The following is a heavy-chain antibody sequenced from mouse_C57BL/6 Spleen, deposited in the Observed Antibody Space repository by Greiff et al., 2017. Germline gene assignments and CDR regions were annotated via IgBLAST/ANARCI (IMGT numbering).Heavy chain of an antibody. CDR1: GYTFTDYY. D-gene: IGHD1-1*02. J-gene: IGHJ2*01. Sequence: VKLQESGAELVRPGASVKLSCKASGYTFTDYYINWVKQRPGQGLEWIARIYPGSGNTYYNEKFKGKATLTAEKSSSTAYMQLSSLTSEDSAVYFCARYGEGYYFDYWGQGTPLTVSS. CDR3: ARYGEGYYFDY. V-gene: IGHV1-76*01. CDR2: IYPGSGNT.